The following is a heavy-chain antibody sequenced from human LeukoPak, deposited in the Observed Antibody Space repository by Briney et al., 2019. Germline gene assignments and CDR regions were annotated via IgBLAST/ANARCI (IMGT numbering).Heavy chain of an antibody. J-gene: IGHJ6*03. V-gene: IGHV3-20*04. CDR1: GFTFDDYG. D-gene: IGHD3-3*01. CDR2: INWSGGST. Sequence: GGSLRLSCAASGFTFDDYGMSWVRQAPGKGLEWVSGINWSGGSTGYADSVKGRFTISRDNAKNSLYLQMNSLRADDTALYYCARDLRFLGYYMDVWGKGTTVTVSS. CDR3: ARDLRFLGYYMDV.